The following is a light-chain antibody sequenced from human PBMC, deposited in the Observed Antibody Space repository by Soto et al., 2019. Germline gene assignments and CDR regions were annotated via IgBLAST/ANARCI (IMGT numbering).Light chain of an antibody. CDR2: GAS. J-gene: IGKJ4*01. CDR3: QQYADSPLT. V-gene: IGKV3-20*01. CDR1: QSVRSSY. Sequence: IVSTQSPGTLSLSPGERATLSCRASQSVRSSYLAWYQQKPGQAPRLLIYGASSRATGIPDRFTGSGSGTDFPLTISRLEPEDFALYYCQQYADSPLTFGGGAKVEIK.